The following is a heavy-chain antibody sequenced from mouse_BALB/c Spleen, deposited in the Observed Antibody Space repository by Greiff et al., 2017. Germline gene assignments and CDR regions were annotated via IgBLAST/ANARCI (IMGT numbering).Heavy chain of an antibody. D-gene: IGHD1-1*01. CDR3: ARLPYYGSGADFDY. CDR1: GYTFTSYV. V-gene: IGHV1-14*01. CDR2: INPYNDGT. J-gene: IGHJ2*01. Sequence: EVKLVESGPELVKPGASVKMSCKASGYTFTSYVMHWVKQKPGQGLEWIGYINPYNDGTKYNEKFKGKATLTSDKSSSTAYMELSSLTSEDSAVYYCARLPYYGSGADFDYWGQGTTLTVSS.